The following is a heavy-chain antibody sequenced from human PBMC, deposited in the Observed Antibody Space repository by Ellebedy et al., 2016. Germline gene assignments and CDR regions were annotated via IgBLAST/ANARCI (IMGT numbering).Heavy chain of an antibody. CDR2: IIPIFGAA. Sequence: SVKVSXXTSGGTFTSHAFSWVRQAPGQGLEWMGGIIPIFGAADYAQKFRGRVTISADTSTITTYMELWGLRSEDTAVYYCARVNYGMDVWGQGTMVTVSS. J-gene: IGHJ6*02. D-gene: IGHD2-21*01. V-gene: IGHV1-69*06. CDR3: ARVNYGMDV. CDR1: GGTFTSHA.